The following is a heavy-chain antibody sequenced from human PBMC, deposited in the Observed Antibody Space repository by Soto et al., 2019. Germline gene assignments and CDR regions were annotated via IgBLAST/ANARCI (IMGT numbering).Heavy chain of an antibody. CDR1: GFTFSYYW. J-gene: IGHJ4*02. CDR3: TTDPTYCGGDCYSLGD. D-gene: IGHD2-21*02. V-gene: IGHV3-74*03. CDR2: INRDGSAT. Sequence: PGGSLRLSCAASGFTFSYYWMHWVRQTPEKGLVWVARINRDGSATTYVDSVKGRFTISRDNAKNSLYLQMNSLRADDTAVYYCTTDPTYCGGDCYSLGDWGQGTLVTVSS.